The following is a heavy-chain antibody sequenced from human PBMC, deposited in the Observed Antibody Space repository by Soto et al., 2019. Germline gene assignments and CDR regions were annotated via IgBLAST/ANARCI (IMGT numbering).Heavy chain of an antibody. CDR1: GDSFTDYF. CDR2: IYHTGST. Sequence: QVQLQESGPGLVKPSETLSLTCSVSGDSFTDYFWSWLRQPPGKGLEWIGYIYHTGSTGYNPSLESRVVISIDTSTNQFSLKLTSVTAADTAVYYCASRFPNSRTYVGVFDFWGRGTQVTVSS. D-gene: IGHD1-26*01. CDR3: ASRFPNSRTYVGVFDF. J-gene: IGHJ4*02. V-gene: IGHV4-59*08.